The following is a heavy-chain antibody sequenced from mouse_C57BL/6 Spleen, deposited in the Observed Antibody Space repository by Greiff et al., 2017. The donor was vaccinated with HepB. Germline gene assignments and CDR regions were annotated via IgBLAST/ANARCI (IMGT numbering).Heavy chain of an antibody. CDR3: ARSRSNGYYFFSY. D-gene: IGHD2-3*01. Sequence: VQRVESGAELAKPGASVKLSCKASGYTFTSYWMHWVKQRPGQGLEWIGYINPSSGYTKYNQKFKDKATLTADKSSSTAYMQLSSLTYEDSAVYYCARSRSNGYYFFSYWGQGTSVTVSS. J-gene: IGHJ4*01. CDR1: GYTFTSYW. V-gene: IGHV1-7*01. CDR2: INPSSGYT.